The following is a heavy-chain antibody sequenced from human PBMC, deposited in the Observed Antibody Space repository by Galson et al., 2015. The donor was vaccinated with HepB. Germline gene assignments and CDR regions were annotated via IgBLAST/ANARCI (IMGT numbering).Heavy chain of an antibody. V-gene: IGHV7-4-1*02. CDR2: INTNTGNP. D-gene: IGHD4-17*01. CDR3: ARGAYEVTTGTTFDY. CDR1: GYTFTRHS. J-gene: IGHJ4*02. Sequence: SVKVSCKASGYTFTRHSVNWVRQAPGQGLEWMGWINTNTGNPSYVQGFTGRFVFSLDTSVNTTYLQISSLKAEDTAVYYCARGAYEVTTGTTFDYWGQGTLVTVSS.